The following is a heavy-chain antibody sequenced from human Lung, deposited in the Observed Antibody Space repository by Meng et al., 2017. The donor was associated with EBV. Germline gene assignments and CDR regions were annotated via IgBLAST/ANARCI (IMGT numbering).Heavy chain of an antibody. J-gene: IGHJ4*02. Sequence: QGALQESGPGLVKPSQTLALTCTVSGGSISSGDYYWRWIRQPPGKGLEWIGYIYYSGSTYYNPSLKSRVTISVDTSKNQFSLKLSSVTAADTAVYYCAREWCSGGSCYPDYWGQGTLVTVSS. CDR2: IYYSGST. V-gene: IGHV4-30-4*01. CDR3: AREWCSGGSCYPDY. CDR1: GGSISSGDYY. D-gene: IGHD2-15*01.